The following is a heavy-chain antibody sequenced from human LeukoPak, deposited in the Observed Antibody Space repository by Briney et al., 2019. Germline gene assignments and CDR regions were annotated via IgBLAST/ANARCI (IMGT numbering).Heavy chain of an antibody. D-gene: IGHD3-3*01. V-gene: IGHV1-18*01. J-gene: IGHJ3*02. Sequence: GASVKVSCKASGYTFTSYGISWVRPAPGQGLEWMGWISAYNGNTNYAQKLQGRVTMTTDTSTSTAYMELRSLRSDDTAVYYCARFPLIAAKNYDFWSGYYFDGAFDIWGQGTMVTVSS. CDR3: ARFPLIAAKNYDFWSGYYFDGAFDI. CDR2: ISAYNGNT. CDR1: GYTFTSYG.